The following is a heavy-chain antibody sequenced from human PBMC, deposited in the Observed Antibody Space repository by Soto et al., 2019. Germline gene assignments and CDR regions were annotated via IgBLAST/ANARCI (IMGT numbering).Heavy chain of an antibody. J-gene: IGHJ6*03. V-gene: IGHV3-23*01. CDR3: ARTPRDIVVVPAAMSYYYHYMDV. CDR1: GFTFSSYS. D-gene: IGHD2-2*01. Sequence: PGGSLRLSCAASGFTFSSYSMNWVRQAPGKGLGWVSFISGSGGSTYYADSVKGRFTISRDNSKNTLYLQMNSLRAEDTAVYYCARTPRDIVVVPAAMSYYYHYMDVWGKGTTVTAP. CDR2: ISGSGGST.